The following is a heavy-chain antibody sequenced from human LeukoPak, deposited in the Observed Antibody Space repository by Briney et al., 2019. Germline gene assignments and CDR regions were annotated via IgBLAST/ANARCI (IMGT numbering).Heavy chain of an antibody. J-gene: IGHJ4*02. Sequence: TGGSLRLSCAASGFTFRNHGMHWVRQAPGKGLEWVAVIWYDGSNKYYTDSVKGRFTISRDNSKNTLYLQMNSLRAEDTAVYYCAKDRDYGDYIDYWGQGTLVTVSS. D-gene: IGHD4-17*01. CDR3: AKDRDYGDYIDY. V-gene: IGHV3-33*06. CDR1: GFTFRNHG. CDR2: IWYDGSNK.